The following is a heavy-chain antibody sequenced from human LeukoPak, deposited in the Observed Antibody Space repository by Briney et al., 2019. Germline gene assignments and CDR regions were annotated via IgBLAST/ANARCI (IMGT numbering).Heavy chain of an antibody. CDR1: GFTVSSNY. Sequence: PGGSLRLSCAASGFTVSSNYMSWVRQAPGKGLEWVSVIYSGGSTYYADSVKGRFTISRDNSKNTLYLQMNSLRAEDTAVYYCARAGHDFWSGSFDYWGQGTLVTVSS. D-gene: IGHD3-3*01. CDR3: ARAGHDFWSGSFDY. CDR2: IYSGGST. J-gene: IGHJ4*02. V-gene: IGHV3-53*01.